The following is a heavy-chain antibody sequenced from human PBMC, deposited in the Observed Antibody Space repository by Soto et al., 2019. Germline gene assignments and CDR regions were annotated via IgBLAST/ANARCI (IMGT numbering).Heavy chain of an antibody. D-gene: IGHD5-12*01. J-gene: IGHJ4*02. CDR3: ARWSGYGDL. CDR2: MSISGEKT. V-gene: IGHV3-23*01. CDR1: GFIFSDYS. Sequence: GVLSLSCAACGFIFSDYSMAWVRQTPEKGLEWVSGMSISGEKTFYADSVNGRFTVSRDSSKNTVYLQMNSLRVEDTAVYYCARWSGYGDLWGQGPLVTVSS.